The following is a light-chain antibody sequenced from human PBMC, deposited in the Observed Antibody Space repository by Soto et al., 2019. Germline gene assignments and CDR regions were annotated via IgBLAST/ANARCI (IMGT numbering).Light chain of an antibody. CDR1: QSLVYSDGNTY. Sequence: DIVMTQSPLSLPVTLGQPASISCRSSQSLVYSDGNTYLSWYHHRPGHSPRRLIYTVSTRDSGVPDRFSGSGSGTDFTLKLSRVEAEDVGVYLCMQATHWPYTFGQGTKLEIK. J-gene: IGKJ2*01. CDR3: MQATHWPYT. V-gene: IGKV2-30*01. CDR2: TVS.